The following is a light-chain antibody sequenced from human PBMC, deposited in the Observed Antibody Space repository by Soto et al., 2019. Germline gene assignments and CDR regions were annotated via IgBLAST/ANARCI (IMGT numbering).Light chain of an antibody. Sequence: MVLTQSPGTLALSPGERATLSCRASQSVSNNYLAWYQQKSGQAYKLLTYAASNRATGIPDRFSGSGSGTDFTLTISRLEPEDFAVYYCQQYGSSGTFGQGTKVEIK. CDR1: QSVSNNY. CDR3: QQYGSSGT. V-gene: IGKV3-20*01. J-gene: IGKJ1*01. CDR2: AAS.